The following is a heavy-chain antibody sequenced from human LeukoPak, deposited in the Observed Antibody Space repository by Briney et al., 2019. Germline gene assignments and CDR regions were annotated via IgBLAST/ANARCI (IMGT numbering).Heavy chain of an antibody. CDR3: EGSAGY. CDR1: GASISSGSYY. V-gene: IGHV3-7*01. J-gene: IGHJ4*02. CDR2: IKRDGSEK. Sequence: ETLSLTCTVSGASISSGSYYWGWIRQPPGKGLEWVANIKRDGSEKYYVDSVKGRFTISRDNAKSSLFLQMNSLRAEDTAVYYCEGSAGYWGQGTLVTVSS.